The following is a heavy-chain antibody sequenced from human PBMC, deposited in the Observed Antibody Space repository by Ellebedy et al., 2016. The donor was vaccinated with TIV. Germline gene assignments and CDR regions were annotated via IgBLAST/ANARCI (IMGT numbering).Heavy chain of an antibody. CDR3: ASHRRGYDSSGYYFLGGRYAFDI. V-gene: IGHV1-18*01. CDR2: ISAYNGNS. Sequence: AASVKVSCKASGYTFTSYGISWVRQAPGQGLEWLGWISAYNGNSNYAQKLQGRVTMTTDTSTSTAYMELRSLRSDDTAVYYWASHRRGYDSSGYYFLGGRYAFDIWGQGTMVTVSS. J-gene: IGHJ3*02. CDR1: GYTFTSYG. D-gene: IGHD3-22*01.